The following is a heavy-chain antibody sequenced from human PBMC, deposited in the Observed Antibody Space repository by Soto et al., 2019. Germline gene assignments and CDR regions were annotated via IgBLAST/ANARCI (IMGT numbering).Heavy chain of an antibody. D-gene: IGHD3-16*02. CDR3: ARAPMITFGGVIVHYYYYGMDV. CDR1: GYTFTSYY. Sequence: ASVKVSCKASGYTFTSYYIHWVRQAPGQGLEWMGWISAYNGNTNYAQKLQGRVTMTTDTSTSTAYMELRSLRSDDTAVYYCARAPMITFGGVIVHYYYYGMDVWGQGTTVTVSS. V-gene: IGHV1-18*04. CDR2: ISAYNGNT. J-gene: IGHJ6*02.